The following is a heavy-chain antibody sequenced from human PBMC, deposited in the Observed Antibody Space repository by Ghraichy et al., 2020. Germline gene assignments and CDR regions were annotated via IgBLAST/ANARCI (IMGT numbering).Heavy chain of an antibody. CDR3: ARASRVVRFYYYYGMDV. CDR1: GFSFGSYN. V-gene: IGHV3-48*02. CDR2: ITSSSRSI. J-gene: IGHJ6*02. Sequence: GSLRLSCVGSGFSFGSYNMNWVRQSPGKGLEWVSYITSSSRSIFYADSVKGRFTISRDNAQNSLSLQMNSLRDEDTAIYYCARASRVVRFYYYYGMDVWGQGTTVTVSS. D-gene: IGHD4-23*01.